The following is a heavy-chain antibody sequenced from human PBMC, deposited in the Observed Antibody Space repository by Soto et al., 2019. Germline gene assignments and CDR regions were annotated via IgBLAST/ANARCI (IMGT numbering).Heavy chain of an antibody. Sequence: QVQLQESGPGLVKPSQTLSLTCAVSGGSITSGAYYWTWIRQHPGKGLEWIAYIHYSGRTYYNPSLKSRVIISVDTSNNQFSLKLSSVTAADTAVYYCARYYFDSSGYSNWFDPWGQGTLVTVSS. CDR1: GGSITSGAYY. D-gene: IGHD3-22*01. J-gene: IGHJ5*02. CDR2: IHYSGRT. V-gene: IGHV4-31*11. CDR3: ARYYFDSSGYSNWFDP.